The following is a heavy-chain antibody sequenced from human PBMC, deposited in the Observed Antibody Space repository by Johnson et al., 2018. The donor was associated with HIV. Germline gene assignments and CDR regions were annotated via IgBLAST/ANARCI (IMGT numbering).Heavy chain of an antibody. J-gene: IGHJ3*01. Sequence: VQLVESGGALVQPGGSLRLSCAASGFTFDDYAMHWVRQAPGKGLEWVSLITWDGDSTYYADSVKGRFTISRDNSRNTLYLQMNSLRAEDTAMYYCARDGESQQLPLGDAFDVWGQWTMVTVSS. CDR3: ARDGESQQLPLGDAFDV. D-gene: IGHD6-13*01. CDR2: ITWDGDST. V-gene: IGHV3-43D*03. CDR1: GFTFDDYA.